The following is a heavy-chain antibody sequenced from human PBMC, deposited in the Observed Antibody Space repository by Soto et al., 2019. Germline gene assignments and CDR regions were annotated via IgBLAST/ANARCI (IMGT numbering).Heavy chain of an antibody. Sequence: EVQLLESGGGLVQPGGSLRLSCAASGFTFSSYAMSWVRQAPGKGLEWVSAISGSGGSTYYADSVKGRFTISRDNSKNTLDLQMNSLRAEDTAVYYCAKGLSYGTLKYYYYGMDVWGQGTTVTVSS. V-gene: IGHV3-23*01. CDR3: AKGLSYGTLKYYYYGMDV. J-gene: IGHJ6*02. CDR1: GFTFSSYA. D-gene: IGHD1-26*01. CDR2: ISGSGGST.